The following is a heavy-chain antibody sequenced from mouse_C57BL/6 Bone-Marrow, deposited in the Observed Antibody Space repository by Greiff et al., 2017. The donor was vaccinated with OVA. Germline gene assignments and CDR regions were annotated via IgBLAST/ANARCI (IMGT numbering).Heavy chain of an antibody. CDR2: IDPSDSYT. Sequence: QVQLQQPGAELVMPGASVKLSCKASGYTFTSYWMHWVKQRPGQGLKWIGEIDPSDSYTNYNQKFKGKSTLTVDKSSSTAYMQLSSLTSEDSAVYYCARRYFDYWGQGTTLTVSS. J-gene: IGHJ2*01. CDR1: GYTFTSYW. V-gene: IGHV1-69*01. CDR3: ARRYFDY.